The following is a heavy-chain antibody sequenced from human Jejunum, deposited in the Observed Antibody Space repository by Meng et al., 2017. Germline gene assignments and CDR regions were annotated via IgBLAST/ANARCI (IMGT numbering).Heavy chain of an antibody. V-gene: IGHV4-38-2*02. CDR3: ARRWSDGSGFRAFDI. Sequence: SETLSLTCTVSGYSISSGYYWGWIRQPPGKGLEWIATIYHSGTTFYNPSLKSRVTISVDTSKNQLSLKLTSVTAADTAVYYCARRWSDGSGFRAFDIWGQGTMVTVSS. J-gene: IGHJ3*02. CDR1: GYSISSGYY. CDR2: IYHSGTT. D-gene: IGHD2-15*01.